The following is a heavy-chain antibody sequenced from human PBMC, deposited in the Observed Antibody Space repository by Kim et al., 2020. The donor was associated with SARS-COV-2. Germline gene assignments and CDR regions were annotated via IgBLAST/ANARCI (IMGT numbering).Heavy chain of an antibody. CDR3: GLTYGGNSAGLDY. Sequence: GGSLRLSCAASGFTFSNAWMSWVRQAPGKGLEWVGRIKSKTDGGTTDYAAPVKGRFTISRDDSKNTLYLQMNSLKTEDTAVYYCGLTYGGNSAGLDYWGQGTLVTVSS. CDR1: GFTFSNAW. J-gene: IGHJ4*02. CDR2: IKSKTDGGTT. D-gene: IGHD4-17*01. V-gene: IGHV3-15*01.